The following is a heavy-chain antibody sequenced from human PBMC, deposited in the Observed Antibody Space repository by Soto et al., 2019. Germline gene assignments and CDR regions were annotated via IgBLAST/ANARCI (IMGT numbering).Heavy chain of an antibody. J-gene: IGHJ6*02. V-gene: IGHV1-46*01. CDR1: GYTFTSYY. CDR2: INPSGGST. D-gene: IGHD6-19*01. Sequence: GASVKVSCKASGYTFTSYYMHWVRQAPGQGLEWMGIINPSGGSTSYAQKFQGRVTMTRDTSTSTVYMELSSLRSEDTAVYYCARDTVIAVTPHDYYGMDVWGQGTTVTVSS. CDR3: ARDTVIAVTPHDYYGMDV.